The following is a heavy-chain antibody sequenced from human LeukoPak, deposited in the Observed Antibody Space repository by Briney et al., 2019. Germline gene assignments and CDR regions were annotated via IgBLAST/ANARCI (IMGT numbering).Heavy chain of an antibody. Sequence: SQTLSLTCTVSGDSITSGSSYWSWIRQPPGKGLEWIGRIYTTGSTNYNPFLKSRVTISADTSKNQFSLKLTSVTAEDTAVYYCARVTGSVAAFVWGQGTRVTVSS. J-gene: IGHJ3*01. V-gene: IGHV4-61*02. D-gene: IGHD2-8*02. CDR2: IYTTGST. CDR1: GDSITSGSSY. CDR3: ARVTGSVAAFV.